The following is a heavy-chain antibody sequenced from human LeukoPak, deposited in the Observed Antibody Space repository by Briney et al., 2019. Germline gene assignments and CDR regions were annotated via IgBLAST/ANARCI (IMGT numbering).Heavy chain of an antibody. CDR3: AKRTKYYSNYYYYGMDV. J-gene: IGHJ6*02. CDR1: GGSFSGYY. D-gene: IGHD4-11*01. Sequence: SETLSLTCAVYGGSFSGYYWSWIRQPPGKGLEWIREINHSGSTNYNPSLKSRVTISVDTSKNQFSLKLSSVTAADTAVYYCAKRTKYYSNYYYYGMDVWGQGTTVTVSS. CDR2: INHSGST. V-gene: IGHV4-34*01.